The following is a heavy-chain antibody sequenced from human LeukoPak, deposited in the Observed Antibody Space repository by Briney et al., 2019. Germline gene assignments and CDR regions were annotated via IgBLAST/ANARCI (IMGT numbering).Heavy chain of an antibody. CDR3: ARRFIAVVVAVARGVGAFDI. CDR2: IYYSGST. CDR1: GGSISSYY. Sequence: SETLSLTCTVSGGSISSYYWSWIRQPPGKGLEWIGYIYYSGSTNYNPSLKSRVTISVDTSKNQFSLKLSSVTAADTAVYYCARRFIAVVVAVARGVGAFDIWGQGTMVTVSS. V-gene: IGHV4-59*08. D-gene: IGHD2-15*01. J-gene: IGHJ3*02.